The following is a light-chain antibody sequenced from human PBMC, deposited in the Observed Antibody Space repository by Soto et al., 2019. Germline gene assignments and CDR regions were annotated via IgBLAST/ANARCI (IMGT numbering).Light chain of an antibody. Sequence: QSALTQPPSASGSPGQSVTISCTGTTSDVKTYNYVSWYQQHPGKAPKLLIYEVTKRPSGVPDRFSGSKSGNSASLTVSGLRAEDEAHYYCSSYTGTNNVVFGGGTKLIVL. J-gene: IGLJ2*01. CDR1: TSDVKTYNY. V-gene: IGLV2-8*01. CDR2: EVT. CDR3: SSYTGTNNVV.